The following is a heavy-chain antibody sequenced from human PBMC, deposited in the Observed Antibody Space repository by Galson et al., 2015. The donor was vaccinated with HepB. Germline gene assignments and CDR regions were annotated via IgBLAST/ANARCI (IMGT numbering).Heavy chain of an antibody. J-gene: IGHJ4*02. D-gene: IGHD5-12*01. CDR3: VRALGHVATHILFDY. V-gene: IGHV1-18*01. CDR2: ISAYNGNA. CDR1: GYIFTGFG. Sequence: SVKVSCRASGYIFTGFGINWVRQAPGQGLEWMGWISAYNGNANYAQKLQGRVTMTTDTSTSTAYMELRSLRSDDTAVYYCVRALGHVATHILFDYWGQGTLVTVSS.